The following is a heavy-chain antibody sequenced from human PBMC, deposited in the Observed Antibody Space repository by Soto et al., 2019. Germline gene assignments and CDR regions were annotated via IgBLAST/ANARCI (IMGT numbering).Heavy chain of an antibody. CDR3: ARLGDDILTGYYRSPEYYFDY. CDR2: IYPGDSDT. J-gene: IGHJ4*02. D-gene: IGHD3-9*01. V-gene: IGHV5-51*01. Sequence: LGESLKISCKGSGYSFTSYWIGWVRQMPGKGLEWMGIIYPGDSDTRYSPSFQGQVTISADKSISTAYLQWSSLKASDTAMYYCARLGDDILTGYYRSPEYYFDYWGQGTLVTVSS. CDR1: GYSFTSYW.